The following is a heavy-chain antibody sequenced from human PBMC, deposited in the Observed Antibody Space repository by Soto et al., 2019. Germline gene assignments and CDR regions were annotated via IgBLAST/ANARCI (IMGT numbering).Heavy chain of an antibody. CDR3: ARAPRIVGAPRHIYYYGMDV. CDR1: GGTFSSYT. CDR2: IIPILGIA. D-gene: IGHD1-26*01. V-gene: IGHV1-69*02. J-gene: IGHJ6*02. Sequence: QVQLVQSGAEVKKPGSSVKVSCKASGGTFSSYTISWVRQAPGQGLEWMGRIIPILGIANYAQKFQGRVTITADKSTSTAYMELSSLRSEDTAVYYCARAPRIVGAPRHIYYYGMDVWGQGTTVTVSS.